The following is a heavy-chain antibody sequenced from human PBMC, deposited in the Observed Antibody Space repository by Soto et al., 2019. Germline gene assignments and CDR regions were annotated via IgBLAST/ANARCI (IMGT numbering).Heavy chain of an antibody. CDR1: GGSISSGGYY. J-gene: IGHJ6*02. V-gene: IGHV4-31*03. CDR2: IYYSGST. D-gene: IGHD1-26*01. Sequence: QVQLQESGPGLVKPSQTLSLTCTVSGGSISSGGYYWSWIRQHPGKGLEWIGYIYYSGSTYYNPSLKSRVTISVDTSKNQLSLKLSSVTAADTAVYYCARDRGSQDPAYYYGMDVWGQGTTVTVSS. CDR3: ARDRGSQDPAYYYGMDV.